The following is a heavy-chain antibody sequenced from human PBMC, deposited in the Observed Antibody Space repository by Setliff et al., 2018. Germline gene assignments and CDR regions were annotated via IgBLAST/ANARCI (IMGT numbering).Heavy chain of an antibody. CDR3: ARHPRGPNWYFDL. CDR2: IYYSGNT. CDR1: GGSMSDYF. D-gene: IGHD3-10*01. Sequence: SETLSLTCTVSGGSMSDYFWNWIRQPPGKGLEWIGYIYYSGNTHYNPSLESRVSISVDTSKRQFSLELNSVTAADTAVYYCARHPRGPNWYFDLWGRGTLVTVSS. V-gene: IGHV4-59*01. J-gene: IGHJ2*01.